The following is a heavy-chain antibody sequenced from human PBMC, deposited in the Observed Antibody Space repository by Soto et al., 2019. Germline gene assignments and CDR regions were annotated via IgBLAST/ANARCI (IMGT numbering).Heavy chain of an antibody. V-gene: IGHV1-18*01. CDR3: AMVDVYVTPSPQDV. J-gene: IGHJ6*02. D-gene: IGHD3-16*01. Sequence: VQLVQSGAEVKNPGASVKVSCKASGYSCTRYGIAWARQAPGQGLEWMGWINAYNGNTNYAQNLQGRLTLTTDTSTTTAYMELRSLRSNDTAIYYCAMVDVYVTPSPQDVWGQGTTVTVSS. CDR1: GYSCTRYG. CDR2: INAYNGNT.